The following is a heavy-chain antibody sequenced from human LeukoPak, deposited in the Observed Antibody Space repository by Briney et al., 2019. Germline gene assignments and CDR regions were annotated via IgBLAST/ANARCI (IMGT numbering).Heavy chain of an antibody. J-gene: IGHJ5*02. Sequence: SETLSLTCAVSGYSISSGYYWGWIRQPPGKGLKWIGSVYHSGSTYYNPSLKSRVTISVDTSKNQFSLKLSSVTAADTAVYYCARSNDYGDYNWFDPWGQGTLVTVSS. V-gene: IGHV4-38-2*01. CDR1: GYSISSGYY. D-gene: IGHD4-17*01. CDR2: VYHSGST. CDR3: ARSNDYGDYNWFDP.